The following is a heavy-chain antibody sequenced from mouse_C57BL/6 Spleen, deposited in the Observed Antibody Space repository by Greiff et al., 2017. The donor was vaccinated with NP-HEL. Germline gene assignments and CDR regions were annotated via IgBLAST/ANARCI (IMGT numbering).Heavy chain of an antibody. V-gene: IGHV5-6*01. J-gene: IGHJ4*01. CDR3: ARRNWGAMDY. CDR2: ISSGGSYT. CDR1: GFTFSSYG. Sequence: EVQVVESGGDLVKPGGSLKLSCAASGFTFSSYGMSWVRQTPDKRLEWVATISSGGSYTYYPDSVKGRFTISRDNAKNTLYLQMSSLKSEDTAMYYCARRNWGAMDYWGQGTSVTVSS.